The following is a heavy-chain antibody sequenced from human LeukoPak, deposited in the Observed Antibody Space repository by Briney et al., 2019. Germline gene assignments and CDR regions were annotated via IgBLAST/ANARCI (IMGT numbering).Heavy chain of an antibody. D-gene: IGHD2-21*01. J-gene: IGHJ4*02. Sequence: PGGSLRLSCTASGFTFSTYRMNWVRQAPGKGLQWVSYISDSGAAMYYADSVKGRFTISRDNAKNSLYLQMNSLRDGDTAVYDCARHSTNSFDYWGQGALVTVSS. CDR3: ARHSTNSFDY. CDR2: ISDSGAAM. CDR1: GFTFSTYR. V-gene: IGHV3-48*02.